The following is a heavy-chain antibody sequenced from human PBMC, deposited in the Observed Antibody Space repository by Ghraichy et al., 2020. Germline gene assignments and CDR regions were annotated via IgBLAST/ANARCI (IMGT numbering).Heavy chain of an antibody. V-gene: IGHV3-74*01. CDR2: INSDGSST. Sequence: GSLRLSCAASGFTFSSYWMHWVRQAPGKGLVWVSRINSDGSSTSYADSVKGRFTISRDNAKNTLYLQMNSLRAEDTAVFYCAKGASRSGWFFDYWGQGTLVTVSS. D-gene: IGHD6-19*01. CDR3: AKGASRSGWFFDY. J-gene: IGHJ4*02. CDR1: GFTFSSYW.